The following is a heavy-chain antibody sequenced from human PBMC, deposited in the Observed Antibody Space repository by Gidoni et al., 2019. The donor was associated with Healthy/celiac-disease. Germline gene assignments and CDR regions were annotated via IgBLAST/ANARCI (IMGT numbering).Heavy chain of an antibody. D-gene: IGHD1-7*01. CDR1: GFTFGDYA. Sequence: EVQLVESGGGLVQPGRSLRLSCTASGFTFGDYAMSWFRQAPGKGLEWVGFIRSKAYGGTTEYAASVKGRFTISRDDSKSIAYLQMNSLKTEDTAVYYCTRRGPYNWNYGWISVVGYWGQGTLVTVSS. J-gene: IGHJ4*02. CDR3: TRRGPYNWNYGWISVVGY. V-gene: IGHV3-49*03. CDR2: IRSKAYGGTT.